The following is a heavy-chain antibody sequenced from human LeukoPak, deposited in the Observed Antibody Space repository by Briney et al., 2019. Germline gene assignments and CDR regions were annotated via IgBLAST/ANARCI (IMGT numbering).Heavy chain of an antibody. Sequence: PGGSLRLSCAASGFTLSYYSMEWVRQAPGEGLEWVSHLSRSTTTIYYADSVKGRFTISRDNAKNSLYLQMSSLRADDTAVYYCARVLLERPGIDSFDIWGRGTMVTVSS. CDR1: GFTLSYYS. CDR2: LSRSTTTI. V-gene: IGHV3-48*01. CDR3: ARVLLERPGIDSFDI. J-gene: IGHJ3*02. D-gene: IGHD1-1*01.